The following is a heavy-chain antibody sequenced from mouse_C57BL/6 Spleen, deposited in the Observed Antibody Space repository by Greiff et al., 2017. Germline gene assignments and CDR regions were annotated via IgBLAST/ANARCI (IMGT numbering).Heavy chain of an antibody. CDR3: ARGGDYDGAWFAY. J-gene: IGHJ3*01. CDR2: INPGSGGT. V-gene: IGHV1-54*01. D-gene: IGHD2-4*01. CDR1: GYAFTNYL. Sequence: VQLQQSGAELVRPGTSVKVSCKASGYAFTNYLIEWVKQRPGQGLEWIGVINPGSGGTNYNEKFKGKATLTADKSSSTAYMQLSSLTSEDSADYVCARGGDYDGAWFAYWGQGTLVTVSA.